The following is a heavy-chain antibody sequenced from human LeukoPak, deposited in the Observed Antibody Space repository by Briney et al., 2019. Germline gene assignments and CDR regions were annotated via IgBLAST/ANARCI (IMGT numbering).Heavy chain of an antibody. V-gene: IGHV3-48*03. J-gene: IGHJ4*02. CDR2: ISSSGSTI. CDR3: AREGPEDFYFDY. CDR1: GFTFSSYE. Sequence: GGSLRLSCAASGFTFSSYEMNWVRQAPGKGLEGASYISSSGSTIYYADSVKGRFTISRDNAKNSLYLQMNSLRAEDTAVYYCAREGPEDFYFDYWGQGTLVTVSS. D-gene: IGHD3-3*01.